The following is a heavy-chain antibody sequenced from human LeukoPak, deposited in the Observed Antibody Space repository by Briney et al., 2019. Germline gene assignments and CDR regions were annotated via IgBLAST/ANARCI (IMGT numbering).Heavy chain of an antibody. Sequence: PGGSLRLSCAASGFTFDDYGMSWVRQAPGKGLEWVSGINWNGGSTGYADSVKGRFTISRDNAKNSLYLQMNSLRAEDTALYYCARGMYYYDSSGYPEDAFDIWGQGTMVTVSS. V-gene: IGHV3-20*04. D-gene: IGHD3-22*01. J-gene: IGHJ3*02. CDR3: ARGMYYYDSSGYPEDAFDI. CDR1: GFTFDDYG. CDR2: INWNGGST.